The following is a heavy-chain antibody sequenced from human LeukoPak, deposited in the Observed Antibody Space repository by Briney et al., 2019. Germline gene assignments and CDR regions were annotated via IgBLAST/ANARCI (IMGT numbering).Heavy chain of an antibody. D-gene: IGHD7-27*01. CDR3: ARHSRALTGVDY. CDR1: GYRFTSSW. Sequence: GESLKISCKGSGYRFTSSWIGWVRQMPGKGLEWMGIIYPGDSDTTYSPSFQGQVTISAGKSISTAYLQWTSLKASDTAMYYCARHSRALTGVDYWGQGTLVTVSS. J-gene: IGHJ4*02. V-gene: IGHV5-51*01. CDR2: IYPGDSDT.